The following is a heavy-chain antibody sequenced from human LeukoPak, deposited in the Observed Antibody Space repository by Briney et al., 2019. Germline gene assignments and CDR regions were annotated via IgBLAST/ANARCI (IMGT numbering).Heavy chain of an antibody. D-gene: IGHD3-10*01. CDR1: GYSFTSYW. V-gene: IGHV5-51*01. CDR3: ASSGRPTGVDYYYMDV. Sequence: GESLQISCKGSGYSFTSYWIGWVRQMPGKGLEWMGIIYPGDSDTRYSPSFQGQVTISADKSISTAYLQWSSLKASDTAMYYCASSGRPTGVDYYYMDVWGKGTTVTVSS. J-gene: IGHJ6*03. CDR2: IYPGDSDT.